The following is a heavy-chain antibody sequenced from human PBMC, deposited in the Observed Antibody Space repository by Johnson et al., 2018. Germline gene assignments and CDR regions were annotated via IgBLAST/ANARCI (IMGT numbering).Heavy chain of an antibody. CDR2: INHSGST. D-gene: IGHD3-3*01. CDR1: GGSFSGYY. Sequence: QVQLQQWGAGLLKPSETLSLTCAVYGGSFSGYYWSWIRQPPGKGLEWIGEINHSGSTNYNPSLKRRVTISVDTSKNQFSLKVSSVPAADTAVYYCAMAYYDFGRKWWDVWGQGTTVTVSS. V-gene: IGHV4-34*01. CDR3: AMAYYDFGRKWWDV. J-gene: IGHJ6*02.